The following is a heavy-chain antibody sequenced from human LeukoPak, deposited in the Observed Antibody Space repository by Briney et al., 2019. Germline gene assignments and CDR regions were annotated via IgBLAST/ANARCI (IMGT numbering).Heavy chain of an antibody. D-gene: IGHD3-3*01. J-gene: IGHJ6*03. CDR3: ARHLPPILRLSDYYYYMDV. Sequence: GESLKISCKGSGYSFTSYWIGWVRQMPGKGLEWMGIIYPGDSDTRYSPSFQGQVTISADKSISTAYLQWSSLKASDTAMYYCARHLPPILRLSDYYYYMDVWGKGTTVTVSS. CDR2: IYPGDSDT. CDR1: GYSFTSYW. V-gene: IGHV5-51*01.